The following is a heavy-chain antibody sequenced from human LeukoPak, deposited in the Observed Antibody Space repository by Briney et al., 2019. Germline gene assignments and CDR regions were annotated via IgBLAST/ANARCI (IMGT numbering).Heavy chain of an antibody. CDR1: GFTFSRYA. Sequence: PGGSLRLSCAASGFTFSRYAMTWVRQAPGKGLEWVSTISGTGTSTYYADSVKGRFTISRDNAKNSLYLQMNSLRAEDTAVYYCARGRGGYKSGPHNFDYWGQGTLSPSPQ. V-gene: IGHV3-23*01. J-gene: IGHJ4*02. CDR2: ISGTGTST. CDR3: ARGRGGYKSGPHNFDY. D-gene: IGHD5-24*01.